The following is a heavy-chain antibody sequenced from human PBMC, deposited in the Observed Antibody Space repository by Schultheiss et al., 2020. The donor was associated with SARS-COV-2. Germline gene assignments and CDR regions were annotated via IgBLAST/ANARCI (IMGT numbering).Heavy chain of an antibody. D-gene: IGHD6-19*01. V-gene: IGHV3-11*05. CDR3: ARDDVRGSGWSVGYFHH. CDR2: ISSSSSYT. Sequence: GGSLRLSCAASGFTFSDYYMSWIRQAPGKGLEWVSYISSSSSYTNYADSVKGRFTISRDNAKNSLYLQMNSLRAEDTAVYYCARDDVRGSGWSVGYFHHWGQGTLVTVSS. CDR1: GFTFSDYY. J-gene: IGHJ1*01.